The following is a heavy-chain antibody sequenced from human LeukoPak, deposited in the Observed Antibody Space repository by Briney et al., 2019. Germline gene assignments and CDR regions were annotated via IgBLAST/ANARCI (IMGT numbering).Heavy chain of an antibody. V-gene: IGHV3-53*01. Sequence: GGSLRLSCAASGFTVSNNYMSWVRQAPGKGLKRVSVIYGGGNTYYADSVKGRFTISRDNSKNTLYLQMNSLRAEDTAVYYCARVFVSGWYYFDYWGQGTLVTVSS. D-gene: IGHD6-19*01. J-gene: IGHJ4*02. CDR3: ARVFVSGWYYFDY. CDR1: GFTVSNNY. CDR2: IYGGGNT.